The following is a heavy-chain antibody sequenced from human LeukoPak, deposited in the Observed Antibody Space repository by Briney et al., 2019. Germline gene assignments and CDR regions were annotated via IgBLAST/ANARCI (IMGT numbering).Heavy chain of an antibody. J-gene: IGHJ4*02. V-gene: IGHV4-59*01. CDR3: ARVLGWGRGIDY. CDR1: GGSISSYY. D-gene: IGHD6-19*01. Sequence: SETLSLTCTVSGGSISSYYWSWIRQPPGKGLEWIGYIYYSGSTNYNPSLKSRVTISVDTSKNQFSLKLSSVTAADTAVYYCARVLGWGRGIDYWGQGTLVTVSS. CDR2: IYYSGST.